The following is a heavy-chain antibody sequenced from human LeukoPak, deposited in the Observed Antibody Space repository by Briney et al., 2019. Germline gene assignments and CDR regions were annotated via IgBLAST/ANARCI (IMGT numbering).Heavy chain of an antibody. CDR3: ARDAYDFWSGYYMGSFDY. Sequence: SVKVSCKASGGTFSSYAISWVRQAPGQGLEWMGRIIPIFGTANYAQKFQDRVTITTDESTSTANMELSSLRSEDTAVYYCARDAYDFWSGYYMGSFDYWGQGTLVTVSS. D-gene: IGHD3-3*01. V-gene: IGHV1-69*05. CDR1: GGTFSSYA. CDR2: IIPIFGTA. J-gene: IGHJ4*02.